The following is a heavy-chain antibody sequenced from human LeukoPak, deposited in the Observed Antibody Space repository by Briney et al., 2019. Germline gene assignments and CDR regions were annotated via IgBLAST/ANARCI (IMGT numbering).Heavy chain of an antibody. CDR2: INPNSGGT. V-gene: IGHV1-2*02. CDR3: ARATLPRSDDYAFDY. CDR1: GYTFTGYF. J-gene: IGHJ4*02. Sequence: ASVKVSCKASGYTFTGYFIHWVRQAPGLGLEWMGWINPNSGGTNYAQKFQGRVTMTRDTSISTAYMELSSLRSDDTAIYFCARATLPRSDDYAFDYWGQGTLVTVSS. D-gene: IGHD4-17*01.